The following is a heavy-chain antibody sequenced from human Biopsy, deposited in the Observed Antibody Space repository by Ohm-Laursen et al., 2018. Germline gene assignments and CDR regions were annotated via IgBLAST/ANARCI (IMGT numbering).Heavy chain of an antibody. CDR3: RAVAGEAFDL. Sequence: SLRLSCTASGFTFSNYGMTWVRQAPGKGLEWVSAISGSAASTYYSDSVKGRFTISRDNSKNMMYLQMNSLRADDTALYYCRAVAGEAFDLWGQGTMVTVSS. CDR2: ISGSAAST. D-gene: IGHD6-19*01. J-gene: IGHJ3*01. V-gene: IGHV3-23*01. CDR1: GFTFSNYG.